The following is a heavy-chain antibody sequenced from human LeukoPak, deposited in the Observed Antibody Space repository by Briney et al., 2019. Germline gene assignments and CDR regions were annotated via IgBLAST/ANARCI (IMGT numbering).Heavy chain of an antibody. V-gene: IGHV4-59*01. CDR3: ARSKTYDFWSGYYYFDY. D-gene: IGHD3/OR15-3a*01. CDR2: IYYSGST. Sequence: SETLSLTCTVSGGSISSYYWSWIRQPPGKGLEWVGYIYYSGSTNYNPSLKSRVTISVDTSKNQSSLKLSSVTAADTAVYYCARSKTYDFWSGYYYFDYWGQGTLVTVSS. J-gene: IGHJ4*02. CDR1: GGSISSYY.